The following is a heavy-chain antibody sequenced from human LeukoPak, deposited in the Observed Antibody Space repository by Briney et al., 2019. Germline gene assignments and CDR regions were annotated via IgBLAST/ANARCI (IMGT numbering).Heavy chain of an antibody. Sequence: GGSLRLSCAAAGFTFSSYWMSWVRQAPGKGLEWAANIKQDGGEKNYVDSVKGRFTISRDNAKNSLYLQVNSLRAEDTAVYYCARSPSSVSYSGKYDYWGQGTLVTVSS. CDR1: GFTFSSYW. D-gene: IGHD1-26*01. V-gene: IGHV3-7*01. J-gene: IGHJ4*02. CDR2: IKQDGGEK. CDR3: ARSPSSVSYSGKYDY.